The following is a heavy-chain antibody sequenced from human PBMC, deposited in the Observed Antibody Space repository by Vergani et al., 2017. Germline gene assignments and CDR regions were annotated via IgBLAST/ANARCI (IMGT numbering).Heavy chain of an antibody. CDR1: GFTFSSYA. V-gene: IGHV3-23*01. J-gene: IGHJ6*02. Sequence: EVQLLESGGGLVQPGGSLRLSCAASGFTFSSYAMSWVRQAPGKGLEWVSAISGSGGSTYYADSVKGRFTISRDNAKNSLYLQMNSLRAEDTAVYYCARDGVHSRQQQLYYYYGMDVWGQGTTVTVSS. CDR2: ISGSGGST. CDR3: ARDGVHSRQQQLYYYYGMDV. D-gene: IGHD6-13*01.